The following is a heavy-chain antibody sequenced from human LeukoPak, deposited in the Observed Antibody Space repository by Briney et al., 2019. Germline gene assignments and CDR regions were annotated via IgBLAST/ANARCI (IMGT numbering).Heavy chain of an antibody. Sequence: GXGREGTGDIYYSGSTNYNPSLKSRVTISVDTSKNQFSLKLSSVTAADTAIYYCARAVSGRFDYWGQGTLVTVSS. CDR2: IYYSGST. J-gene: IGHJ4*02. CDR3: ARAVSGRFDY. D-gene: IGHD6-19*01. V-gene: IGHV4-59*08.